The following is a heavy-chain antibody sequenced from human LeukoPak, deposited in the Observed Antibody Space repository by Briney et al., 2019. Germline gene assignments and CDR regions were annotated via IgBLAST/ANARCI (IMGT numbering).Heavy chain of an antibody. V-gene: IGHV3-23*01. CDR3: AKSAYYYDSSGYYSGAFDI. Sequence: GGSLRLSCAASGFTFSSYAMSWVRQAPGKGLEWVSAISGSGGSTYYADSVKGRFTISRDNSKNTLYLQMSSLRAEDTAVYYCAKSAYYYDSSGYYSGAFDIWGQGTMVTVSS. CDR1: GFTFSSYA. CDR2: ISGSGGST. D-gene: IGHD3-22*01. J-gene: IGHJ3*02.